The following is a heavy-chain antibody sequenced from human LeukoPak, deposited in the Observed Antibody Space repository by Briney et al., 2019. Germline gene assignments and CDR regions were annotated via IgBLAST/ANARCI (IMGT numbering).Heavy chain of an antibody. D-gene: IGHD4-17*01. V-gene: IGHV1-3*01. CDR3: ARAPGDYGLHYLDY. CDR2: INAGDGNT. Sequence: GASVKVSCKASGYIFTSYVMHWVRQAPGQSLEWMRWINAGDGNTRYSQKFQDRITITRDTSASAGHLELSSLRSEDTGVYYCARAPGDYGLHYLDYWGQGTLVTVSS. J-gene: IGHJ4*02. CDR1: GYIFTSYV.